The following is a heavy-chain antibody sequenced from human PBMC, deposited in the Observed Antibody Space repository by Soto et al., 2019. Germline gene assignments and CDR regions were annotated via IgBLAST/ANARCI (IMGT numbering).Heavy chain of an antibody. CDR1: GFTLATYA. Sequence: EVQLLESGGGLVQPGGSLGPPFAPPGFTLATYARSGVRQAPVKGLEWVSAISGSGGSTYYADSVKGRFTISRDNSKNTLYLQMNSLRAEDTAVYYCARRGSGSYYDYWGQGTLVTVSS. V-gene: IGHV3-23*01. J-gene: IGHJ4*02. D-gene: IGHD1-26*01. CDR3: ARRGSGSYYDY. CDR2: ISGSGGST.